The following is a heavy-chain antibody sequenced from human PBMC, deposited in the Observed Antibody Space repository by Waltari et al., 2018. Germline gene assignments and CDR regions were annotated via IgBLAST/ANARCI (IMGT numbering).Heavy chain of an antibody. CDR1: GYTLTELY. CDR3: ATDFKLVYSSSSEY. J-gene: IGHJ4*02. CDR2: FDPEDGET. Sequence: QVQLVQSGAEVKKPGASVTVSCKVSGYTLTELYMHWVRQAPGKGLEWMGGFDPEDGETSYAQKFQGRVTMTEDTSTDTAYMELSSLRSEDTAVYYCATDFKLVYSSSSEYWGQGTLVTVSS. D-gene: IGHD6-13*01. V-gene: IGHV1-24*01.